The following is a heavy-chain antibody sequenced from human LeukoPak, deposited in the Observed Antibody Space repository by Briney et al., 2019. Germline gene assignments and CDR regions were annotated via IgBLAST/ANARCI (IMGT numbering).Heavy chain of an antibody. V-gene: IGHV4-39*07. CDR3: ARSFSPNYYDLLDY. J-gene: IGHJ4*02. CDR2: IYYSGST. Sequence: PSETLSLTCTVSGGSISSSSYYWGWIRQPPGKGLEWIGSIYYSGSTNYNPSLTSRVTISLDTSKNQFSLKLNSVTAADTAMYYCARSFSPNYYDLLDYWGQGTLVTVSS. CDR1: GGSISSSSYY. D-gene: IGHD3-22*01.